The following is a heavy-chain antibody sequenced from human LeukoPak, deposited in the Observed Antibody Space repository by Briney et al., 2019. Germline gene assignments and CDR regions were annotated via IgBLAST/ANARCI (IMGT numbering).Heavy chain of an antibody. CDR2: IKEDGSAT. CDR3: ARDSPGYLAYDS. V-gene: IGHV3-7*04. D-gene: IGHD1-1*01. J-gene: IGHJ4*02. Sequence: GGSLRLSCAASGFTFSTYWMTWVRQAPGKGPEWVANIKEDGSATYYVDSVKGRFTISRDSAKKSLYLQMNSLRAEDTAVYYCARDSPGYLAYDSWGQGTLVTVSS. CDR1: GFTFSTYW.